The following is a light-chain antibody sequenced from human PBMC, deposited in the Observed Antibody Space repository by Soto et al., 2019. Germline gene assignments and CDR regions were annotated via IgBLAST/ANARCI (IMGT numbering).Light chain of an antibody. Sequence: QPVLTQSPSASASLGASVKLTCTLSSGHSSYAIAWHQQQPEKGPRYLMKLNSDGSHSKGDGIPDRFSGSSSGADRYLISSSLQSEDDADYYCQTWGTGIHVFGTGTKVTVL. CDR1: SGHSSYA. J-gene: IGLJ1*01. V-gene: IGLV4-69*01. CDR2: LNSDGSH. CDR3: QTWGTGIHV.